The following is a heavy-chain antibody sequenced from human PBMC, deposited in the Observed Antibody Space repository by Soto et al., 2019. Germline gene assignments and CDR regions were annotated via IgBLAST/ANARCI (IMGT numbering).Heavy chain of an antibody. D-gene: IGHD2-15*01. CDR3: ASRRRILYLGFNYSDMDV. CDR2: IYPGDFDT. CDR1: GYNFNSDW. V-gene: IGHV5-51*01. Sequence: PGESLKISCTGSGYNFNSDWIGWVRQVPGKVLEWMGIIYPGDFDTRISPSFQGQFTISVDKSIDTAYLQWSSLKASDTAMYYCASRRRILYLGFNYSDMDVWGQGTTVTVSS. J-gene: IGHJ6*02.